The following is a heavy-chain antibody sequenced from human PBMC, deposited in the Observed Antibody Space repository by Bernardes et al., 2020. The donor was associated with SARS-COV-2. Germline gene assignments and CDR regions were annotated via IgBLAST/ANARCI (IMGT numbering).Heavy chain of an antibody. Sequence: GGSLRLSCAASGFILTNYWLHWVRQTPGKGLVWVSRMNEDGSITNYADSVKGRFTISRDNAKNTLYLQMNSLRVEDTAVYYCARDLGGNSDYWGQGTLVTVSS. J-gene: IGHJ4*02. CDR1: GFILTNYW. D-gene: IGHD3-16*01. CDR2: MNEDGSIT. V-gene: IGHV3-74*01. CDR3: ARDLGGNSDY.